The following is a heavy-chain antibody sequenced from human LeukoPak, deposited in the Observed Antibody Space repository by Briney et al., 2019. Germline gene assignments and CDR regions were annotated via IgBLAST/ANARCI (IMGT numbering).Heavy chain of an antibody. CDR3: ARGPSSGFDY. D-gene: IGHD6-19*01. J-gene: IGHJ4*02. CDR2: INHSGST. V-gene: IGHV4-34*01. Sequence: PSETLSLTCAVYGGXFSGYYWSWIRQPPGKGLEWIGEINHSGSTNYNPSLKSRVTISVDTSKNQFSLKLSSVTAADTAVYYCARGPSSGFDYWGQGTLVTVSS. CDR1: GGXFSGYY.